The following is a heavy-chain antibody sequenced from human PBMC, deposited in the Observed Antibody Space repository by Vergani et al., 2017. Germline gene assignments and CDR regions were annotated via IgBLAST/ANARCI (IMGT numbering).Heavy chain of an antibody. V-gene: IGHV3-74*02. Sequence: EVQLLESGGGLGQPGGSLRLSCEAIGFTFTTYWMHWVRQAPGKGLEWVSRITSDGSSSTSTDSVKGRFTISRDNAKNTLYLQMSSLRTEDTAIYYCTRGAYSGIQIGSYFDLWGQGTLVTVSS. J-gene: IGHJ3*01. D-gene: IGHD1-26*01. CDR2: ITSDGSSS. CDR1: GFTFTTYW. CDR3: TRGAYSGIQIGSYFDL.